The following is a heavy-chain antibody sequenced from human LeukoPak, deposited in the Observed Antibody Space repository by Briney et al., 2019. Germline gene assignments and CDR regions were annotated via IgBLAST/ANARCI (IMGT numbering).Heavy chain of an antibody. V-gene: IGHV4-59*01. D-gene: IGHD1-7*01. CDR1: GGSISSYY. J-gene: IGHJ6*03. Sequence: SETLSLTCTVSGGSISSYYWSWIRQPPGKGLEWIGYIYYSGSTNYNPSLKSRVTISVDTSKNQFSLKLSSVTAADTAVYYCARGPRYNWNYGWHMDVWGKGTTVTVSS. CDR2: IYYSGST. CDR3: ARGPRYNWNYGWHMDV.